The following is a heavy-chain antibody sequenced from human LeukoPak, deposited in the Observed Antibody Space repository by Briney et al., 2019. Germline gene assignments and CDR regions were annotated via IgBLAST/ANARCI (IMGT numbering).Heavy chain of an antibody. CDR3: ARTYISYYDSSGYYRYFDY. D-gene: IGHD3-22*01. V-gene: IGHV1-8*01. CDR2: MNPNSGNT. Sequence: GASVKVSCKASGYTFTSYDINWVRQATGQGLEWMGWMNPNSGNTGYAQKFQGRVTMTRNTSISTAYMELSSLRSEDTAVYYCARTYISYYDSSGYYRYFDYWGQGTLVTVSS. CDR1: GYTFTSYD. J-gene: IGHJ4*02.